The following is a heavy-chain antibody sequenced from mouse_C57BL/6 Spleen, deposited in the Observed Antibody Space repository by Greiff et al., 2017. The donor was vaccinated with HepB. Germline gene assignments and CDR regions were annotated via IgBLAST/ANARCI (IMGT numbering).Heavy chain of an antibody. CDR2: IYPGDGDT. Sequence: QVQLQQSGAELVKPGASVKISCKASGYAFSSYWMNWVKQRPGKGLEWIGQIYPGDGDTNYNGKFKGKATLTADKSSSTAYMQLSSLTSEDSAVYFCARKGVYPWYFDVWGTGTTVTVSS. CDR3: ARKGVYPWYFDV. CDR1: GYAFSSYW. J-gene: IGHJ1*03. D-gene: IGHD3-3*01. V-gene: IGHV1-80*01.